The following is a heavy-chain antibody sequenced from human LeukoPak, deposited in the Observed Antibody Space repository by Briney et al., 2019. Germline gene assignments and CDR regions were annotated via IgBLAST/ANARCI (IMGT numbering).Heavy chain of an antibody. CDR3: AREVYNWNSTWFDP. CDR2: ISYDGSNK. D-gene: IGHD1-7*01. Sequence: RLSXXXSGFTFSSYAMRWVRQAPGKGLEWVAVISYDGSNKYYADSVKGRFTISRDNSKNTLYLQMNSLRAEDTAVYYCAREVYNWNSTWFDPWGQGTLVTVSS. CDR1: GFTFSSYA. J-gene: IGHJ5*02. V-gene: IGHV3-30-3*01.